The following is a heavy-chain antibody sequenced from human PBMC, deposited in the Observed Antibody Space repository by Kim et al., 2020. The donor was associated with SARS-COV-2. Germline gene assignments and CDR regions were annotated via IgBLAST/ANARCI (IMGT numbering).Heavy chain of an antibody. CDR3: ARDRGTTMRSYGIDV. D-gene: IGHD4-17*01. J-gene: IGHJ6*02. CDR2: IKQDGSET. V-gene: IGHV3-7*03. Sequence: GGSLRLSCAASGFMFRTYWMTWVRQAPGKGLEWVANIKQDGSETNYVDSVKGRFTISRDNAKNSLYVQLKNLRAEDTAVYYCARDRGTTMRSYGIDVWGQGTTVTVSS. CDR1: GFMFRTYW.